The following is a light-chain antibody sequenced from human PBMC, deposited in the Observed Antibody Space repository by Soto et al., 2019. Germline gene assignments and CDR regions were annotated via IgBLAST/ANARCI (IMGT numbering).Light chain of an antibody. V-gene: IGKV3D-15*01. Sequence: PGERATLSCRASQSIGLAIAWYQHKPGQAPRLLIFDASQRATGIPARFRGSGSGTEFTLTISSLQSEDFGVYYCQQYNNWFSITFGQGTRLEIK. CDR1: QSIGLA. J-gene: IGKJ5*01. CDR3: QQYNNWFSIT. CDR2: DAS.